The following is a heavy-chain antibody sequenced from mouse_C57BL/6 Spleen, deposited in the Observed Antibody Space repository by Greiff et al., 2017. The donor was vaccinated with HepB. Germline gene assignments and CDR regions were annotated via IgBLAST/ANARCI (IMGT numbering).Heavy chain of an antibody. CDR2: IDPENGDT. V-gene: IGHV14-4*01. D-gene: IGHD1-1*01. CDR3: TTRVITTVVAPYYFDY. J-gene: IGHJ2*01. CDR1: GFNIKDDY. Sequence: EVQLQQSGAELVRPGASVKLSCTASGFNIKDDYMHWVKQRPEQGLEWIGWIDPENGDTEYASKFQGKATITADTSSTTAYLQLSSLTSEDTAVYYCTTRVITTVVAPYYFDYWGQGTTLTVSS.